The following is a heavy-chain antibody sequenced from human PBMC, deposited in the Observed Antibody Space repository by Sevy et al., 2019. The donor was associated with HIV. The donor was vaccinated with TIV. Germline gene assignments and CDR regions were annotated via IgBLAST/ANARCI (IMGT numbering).Heavy chain of an antibody. CDR1: GYKFSSYW. CDR3: AVWGGLEVDKFNSYPTPFDY. D-gene: IGHD2-15*01. Sequence: GESLKISCRASGYKFSSYWIAWVRQVPGKDLEWVGLIYPADSDTKYSPSFQGQVTISTDRSISTAYLQWRSLKASDSAMYYCAVWGGLEVDKFNSYPTPFDYWGQGTMVTVSS. J-gene: IGHJ4*02. V-gene: IGHV5-51*01. CDR2: IYPADSDT.